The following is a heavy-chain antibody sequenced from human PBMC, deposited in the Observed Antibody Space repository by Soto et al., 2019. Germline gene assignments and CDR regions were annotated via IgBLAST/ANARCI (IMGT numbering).Heavy chain of an antibody. Sequence: QVQLQESGPGLVKPSGSLSLTCTVSSGSISSNWWSWVRQPPGKGLELIGESSHSWRTNYHPSLNSRVTNAVDKSKHQFSLKLSAETDADTAVYYCARVFAGRSSPDAFDLWGQGTMVTVSS. J-gene: IGHJ3*01. V-gene: IGHV4-4*02. CDR3: ARVFAGRSSPDAFDL. CDR2: SSHSWRT. D-gene: IGHD3-3*01. CDR1: SGSISSNW.